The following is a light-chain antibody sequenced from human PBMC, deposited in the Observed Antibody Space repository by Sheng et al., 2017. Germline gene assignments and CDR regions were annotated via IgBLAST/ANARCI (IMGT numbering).Light chain of an antibody. CDR1: SSDSGGYDY. CDR2: AVS. Sequence: QSALTQPASVSGSPGQSITISCTGISSDSGGYDYVSWYQQKPGNAPQLIIYAVSNRPSGVSNRFSGSKSGNTASLTIAGLQAEDEADYFCNSYKTNSCLFGTGTKVTV. J-gene: IGLJ1*01. V-gene: IGLV2-14*03. CDR3: NSYKTNSCL.